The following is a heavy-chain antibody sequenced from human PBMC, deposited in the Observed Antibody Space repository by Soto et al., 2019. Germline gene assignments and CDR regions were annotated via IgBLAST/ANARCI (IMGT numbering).Heavy chain of an antibody. D-gene: IGHD5-12*01. CDR2: IYYSGST. CDR3: AREEGGGYDHRWFDP. J-gene: IGHJ5*02. V-gene: IGHV4-31*03. Sequence: QVQLQESGPGLVKPSQTLSLTCTVSGGSISSGGYYWSWIRQHPGKGLEWSGYIYYSGSTYYNPSLKRRVTISVDTSKDQFSLKLGSVTAADTAVYYCAREEGGGYDHRWFDPWGQGTLVTVSS. CDR1: GGSISSGGYY.